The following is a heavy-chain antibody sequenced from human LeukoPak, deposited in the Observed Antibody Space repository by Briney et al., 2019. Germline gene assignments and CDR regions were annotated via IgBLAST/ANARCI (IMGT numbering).Heavy chain of an antibody. Sequence: GGSLRLSCAASGFTFSSYAMHWVRQAPGKGLEWVAVTSYDGSNKYYADSVKGRFTISRDNSKNTLYLQMNSLRTEDTAVYYCARDDEYCGGDCYPLTGMDVWGQGTTVTVSS. CDR2: TSYDGSNK. CDR1: GFTFSSYA. J-gene: IGHJ6*02. CDR3: ARDDEYCGGDCYPLTGMDV. V-gene: IGHV3-30-3*01. D-gene: IGHD2-21*02.